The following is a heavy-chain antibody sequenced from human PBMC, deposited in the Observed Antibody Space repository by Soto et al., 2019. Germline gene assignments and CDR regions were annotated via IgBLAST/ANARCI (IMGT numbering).Heavy chain of an antibody. J-gene: IGHJ4*02. CDR2: TYYSGST. CDR1: GGSISSYY. CDR3: ARLIKQGIGCKGHDY. V-gene: IGHV4-59*08. D-gene: IGHD6-13*01. Sequence: PSETLSLTCTVSGGSISSYYWSWIRQPPGKGLEWIGYTYYSGSTNYNPSLKSRVTISVDTSKNQFSLKLSSVTAADTAVYYCARLIKQGIGCKGHDYWGQGTLVTVS.